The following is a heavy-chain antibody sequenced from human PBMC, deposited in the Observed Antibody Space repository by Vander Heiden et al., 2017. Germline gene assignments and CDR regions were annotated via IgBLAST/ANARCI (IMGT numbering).Heavy chain of an antibody. Sequence: QVQLQESGPGLVKPSETLSLTCTVSGGSISSYYWSWIRQPAGRGLEWIGLIYTSGSTHYNPSLKSRVTMSVDTSKKQFSLKLSSVTAADTAVYYCARVQEYTSSSTWFDPWVRGTLVTVSS. J-gene: IGHJ5*02. V-gene: IGHV4-4*07. D-gene: IGHD6-6*01. CDR1: GGSISSYY. CDR2: IYTSGST. CDR3: ARVQEYTSSSTWFDP.